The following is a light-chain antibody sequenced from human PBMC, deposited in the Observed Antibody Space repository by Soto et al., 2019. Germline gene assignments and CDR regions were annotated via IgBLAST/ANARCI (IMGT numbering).Light chain of an antibody. CDR1: QDISNY. V-gene: IGKV1-33*01. J-gene: IGKJ3*01. CDR3: QPYYNLLIFT. CDR2: DAS. Sequence: DIQMTQSPSSLSASVGDRVTITCQSSQDISNYLNWYQQKPGKAPKLLIYDASNLETGVPSRFSGSGSGTDFTFTITSLQPEDIATYYCQPYYNLLIFTFGPGTKVDIK.